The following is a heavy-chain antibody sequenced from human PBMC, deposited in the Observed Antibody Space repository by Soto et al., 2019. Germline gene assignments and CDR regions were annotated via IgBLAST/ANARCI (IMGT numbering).Heavy chain of an antibody. V-gene: IGHV4-38-2*02. D-gene: IGHD2-21*02. Sequence: PSETLSLTCTVSGYSIRNGYYWGWIRQPPGKGLEWIGTIYYSGSTYYNPSLKSRVTISVDASENHFSLKLSSVTAADTAVYYCARVGPYCGGDCYSPPPWGQGTLVTVSS. CDR3: ARVGPYCGGDCYSPPP. CDR2: IYYSGST. J-gene: IGHJ5*02. CDR1: GYSIRNGYY.